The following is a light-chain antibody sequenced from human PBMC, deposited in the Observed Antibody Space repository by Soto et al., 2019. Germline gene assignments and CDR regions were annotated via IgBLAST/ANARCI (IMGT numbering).Light chain of an antibody. CDR2: AAS. CDR3: QQNYSLPIT. CDR1: QNISFY. Sequence: EIQMTQSPSSLSASVGAIVTITCRASQNISFYLNWYQQKRGKAPNLLIYAASNLQSGVPSRFGGRGSGTDCTLTITGLQPEDVATYYCQQNYSLPITLGQGTRLEIK. J-gene: IGKJ5*01. V-gene: IGKV1-39*01.